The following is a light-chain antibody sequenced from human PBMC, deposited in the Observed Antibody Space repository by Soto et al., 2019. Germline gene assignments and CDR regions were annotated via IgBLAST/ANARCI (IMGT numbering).Light chain of an antibody. J-gene: IGKJ1*01. CDR2: AAS. CDR1: QGIRND. CDR3: LQDYNFPRT. Sequence: AIQMTQSPSSLSASVGDRVTITCRASQGIRNDLAWYQQRPGKAPKLLIYAASTLQSGVPSRFSGNESGTEFTLIISSLQPEDFATYYCLQDYNFPRTFGQGTKVEIK. V-gene: IGKV1-6*01.